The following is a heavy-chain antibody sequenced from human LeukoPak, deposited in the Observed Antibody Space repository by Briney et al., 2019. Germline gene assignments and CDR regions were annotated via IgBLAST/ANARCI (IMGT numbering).Heavy chain of an antibody. CDR2: IYMGGRT. V-gene: IGHV3-53*01. CDR3: ALMVRGYFDY. D-gene: IGHD3-10*01. CDR1: GFTVGSND. J-gene: IGHJ4*02. Sequence: PGGSLRLSCAPPGFTVGSNDMSWVRQAPGKGLEWVPVIYMGGRTYYADSVKGRFTKYRENSKNKMYLQMNSLRAEDTAVYYCALMVRGYFDYWGQGTLVTVSS.